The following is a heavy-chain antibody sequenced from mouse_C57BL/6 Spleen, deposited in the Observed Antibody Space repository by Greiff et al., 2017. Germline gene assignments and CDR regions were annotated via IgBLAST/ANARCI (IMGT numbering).Heavy chain of an antibody. CDR3: ARRGDYDPAWFAY. V-gene: IGHV1-69*01. D-gene: IGHD2-4*01. Sequence: QVQLQQPGAELVMPGASVKLSCKASGYTFTSYWMHWVQQRPGQGLEWIGEIDPSDSYTHYNQTFKGPSTLTVDKSSSTAYMQLSSLTSEDSAVYYCARRGDYDPAWFAYWGQGTLVTVSA. CDR2: IDPSDSYT. CDR1: GYTFTSYW. J-gene: IGHJ3*01.